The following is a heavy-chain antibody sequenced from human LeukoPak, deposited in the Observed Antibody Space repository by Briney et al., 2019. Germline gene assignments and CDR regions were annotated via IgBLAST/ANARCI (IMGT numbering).Heavy chain of an antibody. CDR3: AAGPYYYDSNTDYFDY. Sequence: ASETLSLTCTVSGGSISSSSYYWGGIRQPPGKGLEWIGSIYYSGSTYYNPSLKSRVTISVDTSKNQFSLKLSSVTAADTAVYYCAAGPYYYDSNTDYFDYWGQGTLVTVSS. D-gene: IGHD3-22*01. V-gene: IGHV4-39*01. J-gene: IGHJ4*02. CDR1: GGSISSSSYY. CDR2: IYYSGST.